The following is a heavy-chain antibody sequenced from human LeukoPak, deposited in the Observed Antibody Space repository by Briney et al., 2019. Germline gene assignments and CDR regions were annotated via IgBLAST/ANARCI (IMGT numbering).Heavy chain of an antibody. CDR2: IYHSGST. D-gene: IGHD3-9*01. V-gene: IGHV4-30-2*01. J-gene: IGHJ5*02. CDR1: GGSISSGGYS. CDR3: ARNPQYYDILTGYFEGSWFDP. Sequence: PSETLSLTCAVSGGSISSGGYSWSWIRRPPGKGLEWIGYIYHSGSTYYNPSLKSRVTISVDRSKNQFSLKLSSVTAADTAVYYCARNPQYYDILTGYFEGSWFDPWGQGTLVTVSS.